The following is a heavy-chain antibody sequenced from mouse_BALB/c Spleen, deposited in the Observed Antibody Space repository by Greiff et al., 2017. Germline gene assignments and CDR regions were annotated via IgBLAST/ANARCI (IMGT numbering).Heavy chain of an antibody. D-gene: IGHD2-14*01. CDR3: ARGGVPYAMDY. J-gene: IGHJ4*01. Sequence: QVQLQQSGAELMKPGASVKISCKATGYTFSSYWIEWVKQRPGHGLEWIGEILPGSGSTNYNEKFKGKATFTADTSSNTAYMQLSSLTSEDSAVYYCARGGVPYAMDYWGQGTSVTVSS. V-gene: IGHV1-9*01. CDR1: GYTFSSYW. CDR2: ILPGSGST.